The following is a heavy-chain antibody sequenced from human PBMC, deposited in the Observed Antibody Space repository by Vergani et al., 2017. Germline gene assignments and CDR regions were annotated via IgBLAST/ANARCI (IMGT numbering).Heavy chain of an antibody. CDR1: GFTFSSYW. CDR2: IKQDGSEK. V-gene: IGHV3-7*01. D-gene: IGHD3-16*02. J-gene: IGHJ2*01. Sequence: EVQLVESGGGLVQPGGSLRLSCAASGFTFSSYWMSWVRQAPGKGLEWVANIKQDGSEKYYVDSVKGRITISRDNDKNSLYLQMNSLRAEDTAVYYCAEGASNYVWGSYQNWYFDLWGRGTLVTVSS. CDR3: AEGASNYVWGSYQNWYFDL.